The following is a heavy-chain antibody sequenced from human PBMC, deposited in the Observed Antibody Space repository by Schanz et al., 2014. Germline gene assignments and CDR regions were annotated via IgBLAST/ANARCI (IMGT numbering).Heavy chain of an antibody. D-gene: IGHD5-12*01. CDR1: TFTFSSDW. V-gene: IGHV3-23*04. CDR3: ARKVVATIGGYYDN. Sequence: EVQLAESGGGLVQPGGSLRLSCAASTFTFSSDWMSWVRQARGKGLEWVSAMNESHSTIYYADSVRGRFTISRDNAENTLFLQMNSLRAEDTAVYYCARKVVATIGGYYDNWGQGTLVIVSS. CDR2: MNESHSTI. J-gene: IGHJ4*02.